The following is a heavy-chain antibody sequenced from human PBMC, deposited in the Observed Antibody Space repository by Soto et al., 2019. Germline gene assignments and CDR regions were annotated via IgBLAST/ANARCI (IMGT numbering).Heavy chain of an antibody. CDR2: IDSSGVNT. Sequence: VGSLGFSCAASRYTFKSHGLSWVRQAPGKGLEWVSTIDSSGVNTHYADSVKGRFTISRDNSRNTLHLQMHDLRADDTALYYCVSWVPAHFDYWGQGTVVTVSS. V-gene: IGHV3-23*01. CDR3: VSWVPAHFDY. J-gene: IGHJ4*02. CDR1: RYTFKSHG. D-gene: IGHD3-10*01.